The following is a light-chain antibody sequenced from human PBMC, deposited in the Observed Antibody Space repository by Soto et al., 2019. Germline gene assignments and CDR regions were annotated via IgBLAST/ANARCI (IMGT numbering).Light chain of an antibody. CDR1: QSISSW. Sequence: DIQMTQSPSTLSASVGDRVTITCRASQSISSWLAWYQQKPGKAPNLLIYKASNLESGGPSRFSGSGSGTEFTLTISSLQPDYFATYYCQQSSSDPGTFGQGTKLEIK. CDR3: QQSSSDPGT. J-gene: IGKJ2*02. V-gene: IGKV1-5*03. CDR2: KAS.